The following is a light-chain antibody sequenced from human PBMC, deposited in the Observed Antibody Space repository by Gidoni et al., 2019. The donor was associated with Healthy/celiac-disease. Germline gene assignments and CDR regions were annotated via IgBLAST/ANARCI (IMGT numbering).Light chain of an antibody. J-gene: IGKJ1*01. CDR3: QQYGSSPLT. Sequence: EIVLTQPPGTLSLSPGERATLSRRASQSVSSSYLAWYQQKPGQAPRLLIYGASSRATGIPDRFSGSGSGTDFTLTISRLEPEDFAVYYCQQYGSSPLTFGQGTKVEIK. V-gene: IGKV3-20*01. CDR2: GAS. CDR1: QSVSSSY.